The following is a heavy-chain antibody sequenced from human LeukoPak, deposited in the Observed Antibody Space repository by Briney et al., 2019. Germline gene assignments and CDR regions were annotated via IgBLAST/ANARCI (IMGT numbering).Heavy chain of an antibody. V-gene: IGHV3-21*01. CDR2: ISGRSSTI. CDR1: GFTFSTYG. J-gene: IGHJ1*01. CDR3: GRACPPLPAASAGVL. D-gene: IGHD6-13*01. Sequence: GGSLRLSCSASGFTFSTYGMNWVRQAPGKGLEWVSSISGRSSTIYYAESVKGRFTISRDNAKNSLYLQMYSLGAEDTAVYYCGRACPPLPAASAGVLWGQGSLVIASS.